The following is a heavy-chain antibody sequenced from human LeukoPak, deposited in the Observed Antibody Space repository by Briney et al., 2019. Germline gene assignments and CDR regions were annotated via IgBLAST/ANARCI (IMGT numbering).Heavy chain of an antibody. CDR3: AKAAQVAGRPNLGGHFDY. J-gene: IGHJ4*02. D-gene: IGHD6-6*01. CDR2: INPDGSTT. CDR1: GFSISTYW. Sequence: GGSLRLSCAASGFSISTYWIHWVRQAPGKGLVWVSRINPDGSTTYYADSVKGRITISRDNNKNTLYLQMNSLRAEDTAVYYCAKAAQVAGRPNLGGHFDYWGQGTLVTVSS. V-gene: IGHV3-74*01.